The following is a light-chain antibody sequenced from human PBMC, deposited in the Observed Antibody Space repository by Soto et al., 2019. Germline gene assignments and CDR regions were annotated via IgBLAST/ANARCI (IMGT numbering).Light chain of an antibody. V-gene: IGKV1-5*03. J-gene: IGKJ1*01. Sequence: DIQMTQSPSTVSASVGATVTITCRASQSISRRLAWYQQKPGKAPKLLIYKASSLESGVPSRFSGSGSGTEFTLTISSLQPDDFATYYCQQYNNYSPWTFGQGTKVEIK. CDR2: KAS. CDR3: QQYNNYSPWT. CDR1: QSISRR.